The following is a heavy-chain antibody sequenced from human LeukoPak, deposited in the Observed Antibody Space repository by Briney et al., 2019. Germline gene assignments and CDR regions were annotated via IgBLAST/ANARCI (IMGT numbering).Heavy chain of an antibody. Sequence: GGSLRLSCAASGFTFSIYAMSWVRQAPGKGLEWVGQTNEHETEKYYGDAVRGRFTIYRDNAKNSLYLQMNSLRPEDTAVYYCARDSRGTTFDYWGQGTLVTVSS. D-gene: IGHD3-16*01. CDR2: TNEHETEK. CDR3: ARDSRGTTFDY. CDR1: GFTFSIYA. V-gene: IGHV3-7*01. J-gene: IGHJ4*02.